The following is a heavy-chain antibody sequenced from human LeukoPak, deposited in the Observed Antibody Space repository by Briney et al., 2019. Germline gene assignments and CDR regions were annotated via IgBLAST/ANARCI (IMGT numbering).Heavy chain of an antibody. J-gene: IGHJ4*02. CDR1: GGSFTSYY. CDR3: ARRLYDYVWGTYRSYYFDY. Sequence: SETLSLTCTVSGGSFTSYYWSWIRQPPGKGLEWIGYIYYTGSTNYNPSLKSRVTISLDTSKNQFSLKLSSVTAADTAVYFCARRLYDYVWGTYRSYYFDYWGQGSLVNVAS. CDR2: IYYTGST. D-gene: IGHD3-16*02. V-gene: IGHV4-59*12.